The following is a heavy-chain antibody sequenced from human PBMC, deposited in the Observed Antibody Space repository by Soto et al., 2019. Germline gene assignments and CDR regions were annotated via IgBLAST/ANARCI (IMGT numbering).Heavy chain of an antibody. D-gene: IGHD6-13*01. CDR1: GGSISSGGYY. V-gene: IGHV4-31*03. CDR3: ARVRGKPLLGWFDP. CDR2: IYHSGTT. J-gene: IGHJ5*02. Sequence: QVQLQESVPGLVKPSQTLSLTCTVSGGSISSGGYYWSWIRQHPGKGLEWIGYIYHSGTTYYNPSLKSRVTISVVTSKNQSSLELTSVTAADTAVYYCARVRGKPLLGWFDPWGQGTLVTVSS.